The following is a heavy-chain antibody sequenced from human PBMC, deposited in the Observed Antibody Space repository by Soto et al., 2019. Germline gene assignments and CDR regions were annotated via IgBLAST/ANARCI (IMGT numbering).Heavy chain of an antibody. D-gene: IGHD3-10*01. CDR1: GFTFSSYG. J-gene: IGHJ3*02. CDR3: ATESRGFGDPRGGAVDI. V-gene: IGHV3-30*03. CDR2: ISYDGSNK. Sequence: QVQLVESGGGVVQPGRSLRLSCAASGFTFSSYGMHWVRQAPGKGLEWVAVISYDGSNKYYADAVKGRFTISRDNSKNTLYLQMNSLRAEDTSVYYCATESRGFGDPRGGAVDIGGQVKMVTVSS.